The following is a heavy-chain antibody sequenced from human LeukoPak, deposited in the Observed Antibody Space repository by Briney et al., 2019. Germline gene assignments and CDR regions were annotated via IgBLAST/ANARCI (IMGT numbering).Heavy chain of an antibody. D-gene: IGHD3-10*01. V-gene: IGHV4-30-2*01. CDR3: AREFYAAGSHFDY. Sequence: SETLSLTCAVSGGSISSGDFPWSWIRQPPGKGLEWIGYIFHTGHTSYNPSLKSRVTISVDMSKNQLSLRLTSVTAADTAVYYCAREFYAAGSHFDYWGQGTLVTVSS. J-gene: IGHJ4*02. CDR1: GGSISSGDFP. CDR2: IFHTGHT.